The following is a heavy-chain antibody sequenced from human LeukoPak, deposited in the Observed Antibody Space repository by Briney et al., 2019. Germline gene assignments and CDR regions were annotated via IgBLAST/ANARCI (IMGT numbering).Heavy chain of an antibody. D-gene: IGHD5-18*01. CDR2: ISYDGSNK. CDR1: GFTFSSYA. Sequence: GGSLRLSCTASGFTFSSYAMHWVRQGPGKGLEWVAVISYDGSNKYYADSVKGRFTISRDNSKNTLYLQMNSLRTEDTAVYYCARDGYGLDTPMVSTVFDCWGQGTLVTVSS. J-gene: IGHJ4*02. CDR3: ARDGYGLDTPMVSTVFDC. V-gene: IGHV3-30*03.